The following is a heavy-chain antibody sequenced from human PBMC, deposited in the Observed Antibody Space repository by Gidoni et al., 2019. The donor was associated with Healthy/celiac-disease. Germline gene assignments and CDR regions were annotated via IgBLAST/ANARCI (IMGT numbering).Heavy chain of an antibody. CDR2: ISYDGNNK. J-gene: IGHJ4*02. V-gene: IGHV3-30-3*01. CDR3: ARVSRDAYNPKY. Sequence: QVQLVESGGGVVQPGRSLRLSCAASGFPFSNYAMHWVRQAPGKGQEWVAVISYDGNNKYHADSVKGRFTISRDNSKNTLFLQMNSLRTEDTALYYCARVSRDAYNPKYWGQGTLVTVTS. CDR1: GFPFSNYA. D-gene: IGHD1-1*01.